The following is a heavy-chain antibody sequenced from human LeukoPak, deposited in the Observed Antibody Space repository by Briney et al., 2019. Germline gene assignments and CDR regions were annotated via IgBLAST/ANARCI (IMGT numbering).Heavy chain of an antibody. D-gene: IGHD1-14*01. V-gene: IGHV1-2*02. J-gene: IGHJ4*02. CDR1: GYTFTGYY. Sequence: ASVKVSCKASGYTFTGYYMHWVRQAPGQGLEWMGWINPNSGGTNYAQKFQGRVTLTTDTSTSTVFMELRNLNTDDTAVYYCARDPSNTSSRNLFFDYWGQGTLVTVSS. CDR2: INPNSGGT. CDR3: ARDPSNTSSRNLFFDY.